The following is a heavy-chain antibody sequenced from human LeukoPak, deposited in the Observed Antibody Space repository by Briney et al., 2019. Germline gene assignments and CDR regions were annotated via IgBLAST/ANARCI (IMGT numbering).Heavy chain of an antibody. CDR2: INPYTGGT. CDR3: ARDAYGSGNYPYRPFDS. D-gene: IGHD3-10*01. V-gene: IGHV1-2*02. J-gene: IGHJ4*02. Sequence: SLKVSCKASGYTFSAYYIQWVRQAPGQGLEWLGWINPYTGGTNYPQNFQGRVSMTWDTSIRTAYMELSRLTSDDTAVYYCARDAYGSGNYPYRPFDSWGQGTLVTV. CDR1: GYTFSAYY.